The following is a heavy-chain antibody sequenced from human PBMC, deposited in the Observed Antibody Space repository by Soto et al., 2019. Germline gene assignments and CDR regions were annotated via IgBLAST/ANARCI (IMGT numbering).Heavy chain of an antibody. CDR3: ARIPLLYYYDSSGYTEYDAFDI. CDR2: IDWDDDK. J-gene: IGHJ3*02. D-gene: IGHD3-22*01. CDR1: GFSLSTSGMC. V-gene: IGHV2-70*11. Sequence: SGPTLVNPTQTLTLTCTFSGFSLSTSGMCVSWIRQPPGKALEWLARIDWDDDKYYSTSLKTRLTISKDTSKNQVVLTMTNMDPVDTATYYCARIPLLYYYDSSGYTEYDAFDIWGQGTMVTVSS.